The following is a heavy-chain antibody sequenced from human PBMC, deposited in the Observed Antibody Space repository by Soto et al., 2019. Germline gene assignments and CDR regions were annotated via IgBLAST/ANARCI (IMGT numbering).Heavy chain of an antibody. CDR1: GFTFSSYA. Sequence: PGGSLRLSCADSGFTFSSYAMSWVRQAPGKGLEWVSAISGSGGSTYYADSVKGRFTISRDNSKNTLYLQMNSLRAEDTAVYYCARGLYCSGGSCSLYYYYYMDVWGKGTTVTAP. D-gene: IGHD2-15*01. V-gene: IGHV3-23*01. CDR2: ISGSGGST. CDR3: ARGLYCSGGSCSLYYYYYMDV. J-gene: IGHJ6*03.